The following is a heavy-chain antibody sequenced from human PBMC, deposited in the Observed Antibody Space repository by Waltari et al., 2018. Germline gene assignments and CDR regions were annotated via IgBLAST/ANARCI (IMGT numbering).Heavy chain of an antibody. V-gene: IGHV4-38-2*02. J-gene: IGHJ4*02. D-gene: IGHD3-3*01. Sequence: QVQLQESGPGLVKPSETLSLTCAVSGYSISSGYYWGWIRQPPGKGLEWIGSIYHSGSTYYNPSLKSRVTISVDTSKNQFSLKLSSVTAADTAVYYCARDGAGVFWSGYSSGYFDYWGQGTLVTVSS. CDR1: GYSISSGYY. CDR3: ARDGAGVFWSGYSSGYFDY. CDR2: IYHSGST.